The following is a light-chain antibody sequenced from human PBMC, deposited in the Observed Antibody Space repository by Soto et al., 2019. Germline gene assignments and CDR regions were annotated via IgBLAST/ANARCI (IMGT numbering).Light chain of an antibody. J-gene: IGKJ2*03. CDR2: GVS. Sequence: EVVLTQSPGTLSLSPGERATLSCRASQSVINYLGWYQQKPGQAPRLLIYGVSSRATGIPDRFSGSGSGTDFTLTISRVEPEDFAVYYCHQYGSSHSFGQGTKLEIK. CDR1: QSVINY. CDR3: HQYGSSHS. V-gene: IGKV3-20*01.